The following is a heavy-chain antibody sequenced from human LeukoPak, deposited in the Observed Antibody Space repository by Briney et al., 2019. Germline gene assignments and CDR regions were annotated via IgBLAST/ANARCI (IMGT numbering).Heavy chain of an antibody. D-gene: IGHD6-13*01. V-gene: IGHV3-48*03. Sequence: GGSLRLSCAASGFTFRSYEMNWVRQAPGKGLEWVSYISSSVITIYYADSVRGRFTISRDNAKNSLYLQMNSLRPDDTAVYYCARDRAAAGSGTFDIWGQGTMVTVSS. CDR1: GFTFRSYE. CDR2: ISSSVITI. J-gene: IGHJ3*02. CDR3: ARDRAAAGSGTFDI.